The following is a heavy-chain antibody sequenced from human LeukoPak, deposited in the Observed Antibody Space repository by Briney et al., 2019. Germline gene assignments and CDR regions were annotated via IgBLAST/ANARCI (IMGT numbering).Heavy chain of an antibody. CDR1: GGSFSGYY. V-gene: IGHV4-34*01. J-gene: IGHJ4*02. CDR2: INHGEST. D-gene: IGHD5-18*01. CDR3: ARMERGHSYGNDY. Sequence: SETLSLTCAVSGGSFSGYYWYWIRQPPGKGLEWIGEINHGESTNYNPSLKSRVTISVDTSKNQFSLKLSSVTAADTAVYYCARMERGHSYGNDYWGQGTLVTVSS.